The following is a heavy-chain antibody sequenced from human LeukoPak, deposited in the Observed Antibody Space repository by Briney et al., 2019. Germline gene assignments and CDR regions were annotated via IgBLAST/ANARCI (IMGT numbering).Heavy chain of an antibody. D-gene: IGHD4-17*01. V-gene: IGHV3-23*01. CDR1: GITLSNYG. CDR2: ISGSGGST. J-gene: IGHJ5*02. Sequence: PGGSLRLSCAVSGITLSNYGMSWVRQAPGKGLEWVAAISGSGGSTYYADSVKGRFTISRDNSKNTLYLQMNSLRAEDTAVYYCAKATTVTTYLDWFDPWGQGTLVTVSS. CDR3: AKATTVTTYLDWFDP.